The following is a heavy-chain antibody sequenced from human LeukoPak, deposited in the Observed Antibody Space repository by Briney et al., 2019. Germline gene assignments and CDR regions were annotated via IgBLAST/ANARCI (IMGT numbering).Heavy chain of an antibody. Sequence: GRSLRLSCAASGFTSSSYGMHWVRQAPGKGLEWVAVISYDGSNKYYADSVKGRFTISRDNSKNTLYLQMNSLRAEDTAVYYCAKDLGYDSSGYLDAFDIWGQGTMVTVSS. CDR2: ISYDGSNK. V-gene: IGHV3-30*18. J-gene: IGHJ3*02. CDR1: GFTSSSYG. CDR3: AKDLGYDSSGYLDAFDI. D-gene: IGHD3-22*01.